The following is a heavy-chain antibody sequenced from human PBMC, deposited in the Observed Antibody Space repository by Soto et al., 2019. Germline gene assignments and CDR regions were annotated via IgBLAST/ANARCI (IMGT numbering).Heavy chain of an antibody. CDR2: IKQDGTKK. CDR3: AKRVWYFDL. V-gene: IGHV3-7*01. Sequence: GGSLRLSCGASGCTFSSYWMTWVRQAPGKGLEWVANIKQDGTKKYYVDSVKGRFTISRDNAKNSLYLQMNSLRAEDTAVYYCAKRVWYFDLWGRGTLVTVSS. CDR1: GCTFSSYW. J-gene: IGHJ2*01.